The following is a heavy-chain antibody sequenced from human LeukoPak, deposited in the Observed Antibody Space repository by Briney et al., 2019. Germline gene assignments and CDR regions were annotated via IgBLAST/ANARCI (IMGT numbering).Heavy chain of an antibody. J-gene: IGHJ6*03. Sequence: ASVKVSCKASGGTFSNYAIGWVRQAPGQGLKWMGGVIPIFSTANYAQKLQGRVTMTTDTSTSTAYMELRSLRSDDTAVYYCARVADYCSGGSCYSRSEYYMDVWGKGTTVTVSS. CDR2: VIPIFSTA. D-gene: IGHD2-15*01. V-gene: IGHV1-69*05. CDR3: ARVADYCSGGSCYSRSEYYMDV. CDR1: GGTFSNYA.